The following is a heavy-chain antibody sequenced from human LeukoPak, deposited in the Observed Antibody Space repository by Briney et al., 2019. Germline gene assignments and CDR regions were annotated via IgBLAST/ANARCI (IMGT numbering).Heavy chain of an antibody. J-gene: IGHJ4*02. D-gene: IGHD5-24*01. Sequence: GASVKVSCKASGGTFSSYAISWVRQAPGQGLEWMGGIIPIFGTANYAQKFQGRVTITADESTSTAYMELSSLRSEDTAVYYCASEGDGYNYFDYWGQGTLVTVSS. V-gene: IGHV1-69*13. CDR3: ASEGDGYNYFDY. CDR2: IIPIFGTA. CDR1: GGTFSSYA.